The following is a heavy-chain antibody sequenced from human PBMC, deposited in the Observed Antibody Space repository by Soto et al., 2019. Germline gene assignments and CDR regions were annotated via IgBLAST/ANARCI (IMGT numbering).Heavy chain of an antibody. CDR1: GGTFSSYA. D-gene: IGHD3-22*01. CDR3: ARTHYYDSSGYANWFDP. Sequence: SVKVSCKASGGTFSSYAISWVRQAPGQGLEWMGGIIPIFGTANYAQKFQGRVTITADESTSTAYMELSSLRSEDTAVYYCARTHYYDSSGYANWFDPWGQGTLVTVS. V-gene: IGHV1-69*13. CDR2: IIPIFGTA. J-gene: IGHJ5*02.